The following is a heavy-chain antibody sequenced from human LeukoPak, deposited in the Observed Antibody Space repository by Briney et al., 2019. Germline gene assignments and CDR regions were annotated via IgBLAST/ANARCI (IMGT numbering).Heavy chain of an antibody. V-gene: IGHV3-74*01. D-gene: IGHD2/OR15-2a*01. CDR1: GFTFSNGW. Sequence: GGSLRLSCAASGFTFSNGWVHWVRQAPGKGLAWVSRFDTDGSKTTYADSVKGRFTISRDNAKNTLYLQMDSLRVEDTAVYYCARSRGGFYHYWGQGTLVTVSS. J-gene: IGHJ4*02. CDR2: FDTDGSKT. CDR3: ARSRGGFYHY.